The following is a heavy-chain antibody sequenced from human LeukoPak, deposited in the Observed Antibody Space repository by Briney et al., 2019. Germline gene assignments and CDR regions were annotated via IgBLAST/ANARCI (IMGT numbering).Heavy chain of an antibody. Sequence: ASVKVSCKASAYIFVVKHIHCLRQAPGQGLQWLGWISPDGETNHAQNFEGRVTMTSDTSVSTVYMELTSLKSDDTTTYYCATVRGRGRFSGNWFDPWGQGTLVTVSS. CDR2: ISPDGET. V-gene: IGHV1-2*02. D-gene: IGHD1-26*01. CDR1: AYIFVVKH. J-gene: IGHJ5*02. CDR3: ATVRGRGRFSGNWFDP.